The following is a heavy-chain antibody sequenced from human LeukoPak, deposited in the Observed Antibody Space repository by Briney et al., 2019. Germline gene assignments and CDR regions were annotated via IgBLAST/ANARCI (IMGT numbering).Heavy chain of an antibody. Sequence: GGSLRLSCAASGFTFSSSAMSWVRQAPGKGLEWVSAISNNGGYTYYADSVQGRFTISRDNSRNTLYLQMNSLRAEDTAVYYCAKSASGWPYYFDYWGQGTLVTVSS. V-gene: IGHV3-23*01. D-gene: IGHD6-19*01. CDR2: ISNNGGYT. CDR1: GFTFSSSA. J-gene: IGHJ4*02. CDR3: AKSASGWPYYFDY.